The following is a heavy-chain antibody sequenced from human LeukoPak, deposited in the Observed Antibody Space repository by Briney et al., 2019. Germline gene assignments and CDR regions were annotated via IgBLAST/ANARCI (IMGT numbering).Heavy chain of an antibody. CDR2: ISAYNGNT. CDR3: ARPVRFLGGWSTYYYYGMDV. V-gene: IGHV1-18*01. Sequence: GASVKVSCKASGYTFTSYGISWVRQAPGQGLEWMGWISAYNGNTNYAQKLQGRVTMTTDTSTSTAYMELRSLRSDDTAVYYCARPVRFLGGWSTYYYYGMDVWGQGTTVTVSS. CDR1: GYTFTSYG. J-gene: IGHJ6*02. D-gene: IGHD6-19*01.